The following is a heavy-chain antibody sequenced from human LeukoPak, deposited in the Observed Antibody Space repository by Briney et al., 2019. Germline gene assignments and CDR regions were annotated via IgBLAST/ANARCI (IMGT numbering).Heavy chain of an antibody. CDR1: GYSISSGYY. J-gene: IGHJ4*02. CDR3: ALYSSAGRVFDY. V-gene: IGHV4-38-2*02. Sequence: PSETLSLTCTVSGYSISSGYYWGWIRQPPGKGLKWIGSIYHSGSTYYNPSLKSRVTISVDTSKNQFSLELSSVAAADTAVYYCALYSSAGRVFDYWGQGTLVTVSS. D-gene: IGHD6-19*01. CDR2: IYHSGST.